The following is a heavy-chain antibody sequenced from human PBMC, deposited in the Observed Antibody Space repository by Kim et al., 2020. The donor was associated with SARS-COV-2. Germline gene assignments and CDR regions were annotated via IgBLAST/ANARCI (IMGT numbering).Heavy chain of an antibody. CDR2: IYYSGST. J-gene: IGHJ6*02. Sequence: SETLSLTCTVSGGSISSSSYYWGWTRQPPGKGLEWIGSIYYSGSTYYNPSLKSRVTISVDTSKNQFSLKLSSVTAADTAVYYCARLVLTTVITTYYYYYGMDVWGQGTTVTVSS. CDR1: GGSISSSSYY. CDR3: ARLVLTTVITTYYYYYGMDV. V-gene: IGHV4-39*01. D-gene: IGHD4-17*01.